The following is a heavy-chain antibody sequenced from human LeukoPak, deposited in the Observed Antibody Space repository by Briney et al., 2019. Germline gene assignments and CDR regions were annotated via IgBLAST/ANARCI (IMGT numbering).Heavy chain of an antibody. CDR1: GFSFSGCG. J-gene: IGHJ4*02. V-gene: IGHV3-30*03. CDR2: ISYDGSDK. CDR3: ARTLRGGDWYFDY. Sequence: GSLRLSCAASGFSFSGCGMHWVRQAPGKGLEWVAVISYDGSDKKYGDSVKGRFTISRDNSKNTLYLQMNSLRADDTALYHCARTLRGGDWYFDYWGQGTLVTVSS. D-gene: IGHD2-21*02.